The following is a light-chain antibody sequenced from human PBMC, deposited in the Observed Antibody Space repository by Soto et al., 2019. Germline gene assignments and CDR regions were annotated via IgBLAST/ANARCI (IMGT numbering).Light chain of an antibody. J-gene: IGKJ4*01. CDR1: QSVSNSY. Sequence: EIVLTQSPGTLSLSPGERATLSCRASQSVSNSYLAWYQQKPDQAPRLLIYGVSSRATGIPDRFSGSGSGTDFTLTISRLESEDFAVYYCQQYGSSPLTFGGGTKVEIK. V-gene: IGKV3-20*01. CDR2: GVS. CDR3: QQYGSSPLT.